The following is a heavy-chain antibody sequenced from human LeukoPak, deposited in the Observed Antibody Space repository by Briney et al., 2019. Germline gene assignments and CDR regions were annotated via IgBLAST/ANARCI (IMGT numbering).Heavy chain of an antibody. CDR1: GYTFTSYD. J-gene: IGHJ6*03. D-gene: IGHD6-13*01. CDR3: ARAGSWSHYYYYMDV. Sequence: ASVKVSCKASGYTFTSYDINWVRQATGQGLEWMGWMNPNSGNTGYAQKFQGRVTITRNTSISTAYIELSSLRSEDTAVYYCARAGSWSHYYYYMDVWGKGTTVAVSS. V-gene: IGHV1-8*03. CDR2: MNPNSGNT.